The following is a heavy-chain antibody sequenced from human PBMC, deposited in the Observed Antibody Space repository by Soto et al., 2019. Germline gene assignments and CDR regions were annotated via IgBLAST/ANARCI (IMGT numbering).Heavy chain of an antibody. D-gene: IGHD6-25*01. CDR1: GYTFTSYG. J-gene: IGHJ6*02. V-gene: IGHV1-18*01. CDR2: ISAYNGNT. CDR3: ARDQPIQGAAINYGMDV. Sequence: QVQLVQSGAEVKKPGASVKVSCKASGYTFTSYGISWVRQAPGQGREWMGWISAYNGNTNYAQKLQGRVNMTTDTSTSTAYMELRSLRADDTAVYYCARDQPIQGAAINYGMDVWGQGTTVTVSS.